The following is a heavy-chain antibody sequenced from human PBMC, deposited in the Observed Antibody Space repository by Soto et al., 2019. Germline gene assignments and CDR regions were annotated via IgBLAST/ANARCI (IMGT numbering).Heavy chain of an antibody. D-gene: IGHD5-18*01. CDR2: ISYDGSNK. V-gene: IGHV3-30*18. Sequence: QVQLVESGGGVVQPGRSLRLSCAASGFTFSSYGMHWVRQAPGKGLEWVAVISYDGSNKYYADSVKGRFTISRDNSKNTLYLQMNSLRAEDTAVYYCAKDEDTAMVTPPGDYWGQGTLVTVSS. J-gene: IGHJ4*02. CDR3: AKDEDTAMVTPPGDY. CDR1: GFTFSSYG.